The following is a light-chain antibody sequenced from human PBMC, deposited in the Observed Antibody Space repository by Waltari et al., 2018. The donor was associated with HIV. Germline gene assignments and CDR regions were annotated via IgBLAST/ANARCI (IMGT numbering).Light chain of an antibody. J-gene: IGKJ2*03. CDR2: DAS. CDR1: QSIATS. Sequence: EIVLTQSPDTLSLSPGERATFSCRASQSIATSLVWYQQRPGQPPRLLIYDASSRAPNIPARFSGSGSGTDFTLTISSLEPEDFAVYYCQQRANWHSYSFGQGTKLEIK. V-gene: IGKV3D-11*02. CDR3: QQRANWHSYS.